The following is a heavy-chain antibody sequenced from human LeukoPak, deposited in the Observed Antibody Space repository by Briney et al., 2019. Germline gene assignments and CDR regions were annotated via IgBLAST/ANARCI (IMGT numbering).Heavy chain of an antibody. Sequence: ASVTVSCKASGYTFTSYDINWVRQAPGQGLEWMGWMNPNSGNTGYAQKFQGRVTMTRNTSISTAYMELSSLRSEDTAVYYCARGPLNSGRLSYYFDYWGQGTLVTVSS. J-gene: IGHJ4*02. D-gene: IGHD1-26*01. CDR1: GYTFTSYD. CDR3: ARGPLNSGRLSYYFDY. CDR2: MNPNSGNT. V-gene: IGHV1-8*01.